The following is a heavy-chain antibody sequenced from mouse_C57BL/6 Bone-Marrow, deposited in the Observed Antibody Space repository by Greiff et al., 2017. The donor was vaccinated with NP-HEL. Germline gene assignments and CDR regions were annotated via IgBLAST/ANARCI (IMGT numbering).Heavy chain of an antibody. D-gene: IGHD1-1*01. Sequence: VQLQQPGAELVKPGASVKLSCKASGYTFTSYWMHWVKQRPGQGLEWIGMIHPNSGSTNYNEKFKSKATLTVDKFSSTAYMQLSSLTSEDSAVYYCARNYGSSPAWFAYWGQGTLVTVSA. J-gene: IGHJ3*01. CDR3: ARNYGSSPAWFAY. CDR2: IHPNSGST. V-gene: IGHV1-64*01. CDR1: GYTFTSYW.